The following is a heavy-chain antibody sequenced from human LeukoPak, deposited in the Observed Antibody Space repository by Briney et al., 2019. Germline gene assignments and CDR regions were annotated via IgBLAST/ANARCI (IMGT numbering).Heavy chain of an antibody. J-gene: IGHJ4*02. V-gene: IGHV3-30*04. CDR1: GFTFSSYA. CDR2: ISYDGSNK. CDR3: AKGGEELLWFGELRD. D-gene: IGHD3-10*01. Sequence: GRSLRLSCAASGFTFSSYAMHWVRQAPGKGLEWVAVISYDGSNKYYADSVKGRFTISRDNSKNTLYLQMNSLRAEDTAVYYCAKGGEELLWFGELRDWGQGTLVTVSS.